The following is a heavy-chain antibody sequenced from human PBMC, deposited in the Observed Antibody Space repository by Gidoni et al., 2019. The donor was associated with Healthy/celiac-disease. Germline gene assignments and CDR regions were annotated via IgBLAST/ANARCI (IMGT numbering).Heavy chain of an antibody. CDR1: GFTFDDYA. V-gene: IGHV3-9*01. J-gene: IGHJ4*02. Sequence: EVQLVESGGGLVQPGRSLRLSCAASGFTFDDYAMHWVRQAPGKGLEWGSGISWNSGSIGYADSVKGRFTISGDNAKNSLYLQMNSLRAEDTALYYCAKDISYYYDSSGYDYWGQGTLVTVSS. CDR3: AKDISYYYDSSGYDY. D-gene: IGHD3-22*01. CDR2: ISWNSGSI.